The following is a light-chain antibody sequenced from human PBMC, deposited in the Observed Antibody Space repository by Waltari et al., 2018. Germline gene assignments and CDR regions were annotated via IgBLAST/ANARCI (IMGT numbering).Light chain of an antibody. J-gene: IGKJ4*01. CDR3: QQYNRWPPLT. CDR2: HAS. Sequence: EVVMTQSPATLSVSPGERATPSCRASQSMATDLAWYQHKPGQAPRLLIYHASTRATAIPTRFRGSGSGTDFTLTISGLQSEDSAVYYCQQYNRWPPLTFGGGTKVEI. CDR1: QSMATD. V-gene: IGKV3D-15*01.